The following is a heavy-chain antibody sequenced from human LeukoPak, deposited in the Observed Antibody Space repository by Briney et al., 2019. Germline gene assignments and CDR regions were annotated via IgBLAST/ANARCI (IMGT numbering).Heavy chain of an antibody. CDR3: VRGQTSLDNWFDP. Sequence: GGSLRLSCEASGFTFGNYGMNWVRQAPGKGLEWVSYIRPNDGTTHYADSVKGRFTISRDNAKNSLSLQMTSLRADDTAVYYCVRGQTSLDNWFDPWGQGTLVIVSS. CDR1: GFTFGNYG. J-gene: IGHJ5*02. CDR2: IRPNDGTT. V-gene: IGHV3-48*01.